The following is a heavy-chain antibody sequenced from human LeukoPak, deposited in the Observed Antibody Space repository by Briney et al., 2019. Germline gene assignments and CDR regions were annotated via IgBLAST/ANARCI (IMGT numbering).Heavy chain of an antibody. D-gene: IGHD3-3*01. V-gene: IGHV4-59*12. Sequence: SETLSLTCSVSGDSISGNYWSWVRQPPGKELEWIGYIYYSGDTNYNPSLKSRVTISVDTSKNQFSLKLSSVTAADTAVYYCARDSRSLYDFWSGYYNSWFDPWGQGTLVTVSS. CDR3: ARDSRSLYDFWSGYYNSWFDP. J-gene: IGHJ5*02. CDR1: GDSISGNY. CDR2: IYYSGDT.